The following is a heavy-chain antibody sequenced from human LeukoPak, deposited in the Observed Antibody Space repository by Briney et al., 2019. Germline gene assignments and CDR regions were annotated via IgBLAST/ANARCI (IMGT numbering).Heavy chain of an antibody. V-gene: IGHV3-30*04. D-gene: IGHD6-13*01. CDR2: MSYDGSVE. Sequence: GGSLRLSCAASGFTFSNYAMHWVRQAPGKGLEWVALMSYDGSVEKSAASVKGRFTISRDNSKNTLYLQMNSLRIEDTAVYYCARALGSSWDSSLDSWGQGTLVPVSS. J-gene: IGHJ4*02. CDR1: GFTFSNYA. CDR3: ARALGSSWDSSLDS.